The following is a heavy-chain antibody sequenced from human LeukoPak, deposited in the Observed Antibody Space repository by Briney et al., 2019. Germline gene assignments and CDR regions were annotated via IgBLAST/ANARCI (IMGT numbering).Heavy chain of an antibody. CDR1: GGSISSYY. D-gene: IGHD6-13*01. CDR2: IYTSGST. Sequence: PSETLSLTCTVSGGSISSYYWSWIRQPAGKGLEWIGRIYTSGSTNYNPSLKSRVTMSVDTSKNQFSLKLSSVTAADTAVYYCARVSSSWSLYYYYMDVWGKGTTVTVSS. CDR3: ARVSSSWSLYYYYMDV. J-gene: IGHJ6*03. V-gene: IGHV4-4*07.